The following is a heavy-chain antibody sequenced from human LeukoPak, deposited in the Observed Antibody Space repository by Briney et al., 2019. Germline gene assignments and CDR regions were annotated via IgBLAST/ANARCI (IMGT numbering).Heavy chain of an antibody. CDR2: ISSSSSYI. CDR3: ARDSLHRRSSSWCDPYGVVFYYYYGMDV. D-gene: IGHD6-13*01. J-gene: IGHJ6*02. Sequence: GGSLRLSCAASGFTFSSYSMNWVRQAPGKGLEWVSSISSSSSYIYYADSVKGRFTISRDNAKNSLYLQMNSLRAEDTAVYYCARDSLHRRSSSWCDPYGVVFYYYYGMDVWGQGTTVTVSS. CDR1: GFTFSSYS. V-gene: IGHV3-21*01.